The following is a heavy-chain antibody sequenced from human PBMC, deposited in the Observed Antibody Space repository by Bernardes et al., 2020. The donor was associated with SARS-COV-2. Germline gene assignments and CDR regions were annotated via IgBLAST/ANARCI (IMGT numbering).Heavy chain of an antibody. CDR3: AREVLPLGYYYGMDV. Sequence: ASVKVSCMASGYTFTSYAMHWVRQAPGQRLEWMGWINAGNGNTKYSQKFQGRVTITRDTSASTAYMELSSLRSEDTAVYYCAREVLPLGYYYGMDVWGQGTTVTVSS. V-gene: IGHV1-3*01. J-gene: IGHJ6*02. CDR2: INAGNGNT. CDR1: GYTFTSYA.